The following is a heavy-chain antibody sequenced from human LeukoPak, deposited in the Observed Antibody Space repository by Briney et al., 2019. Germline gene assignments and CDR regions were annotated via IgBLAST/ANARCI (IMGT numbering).Heavy chain of an antibody. Sequence: GGSLRLSCAASGFIFSSYWMSWVRQAPGKGLEWVASIKQDGTEMYSVDSVEGRFTISRDTSKHTLYLQMSSLRADDTAEYYCAKSPTRDYNYYYYMDVWGRGTTVTVSS. J-gene: IGHJ6*03. CDR3: AKSPTRDYNYYYYMDV. V-gene: IGHV3-7*03. CDR1: GFIFSSYW. CDR2: IKQDGTEM.